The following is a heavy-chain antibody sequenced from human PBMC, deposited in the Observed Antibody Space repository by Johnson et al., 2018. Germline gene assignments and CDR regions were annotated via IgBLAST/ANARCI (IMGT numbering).Heavy chain of an antibody. Sequence: VQLVQSGGGLVQPGGSLRLSCAASGFTFSSYAMSWVRQAPGKGLEWVSVIYSGGSTYYADSVKGRFTISRDNSKNTLYLQMNSLRAEDKDVYYCANLYCSSTSCYHDYYYYMDVWGKGTTVTVSS. D-gene: IGHD2-2*01. J-gene: IGHJ6*03. CDR3: ANLYCSSTSCYHDYYYYMDV. V-gene: IGHV3-66*02. CDR1: GFTFSSYA. CDR2: IYSGGST.